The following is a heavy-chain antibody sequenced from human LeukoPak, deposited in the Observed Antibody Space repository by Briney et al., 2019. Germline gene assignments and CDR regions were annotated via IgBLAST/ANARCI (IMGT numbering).Heavy chain of an antibody. V-gene: IGHV3-48*03. CDR2: ISSSGSTI. D-gene: IGHD3-9*01. J-gene: IGHJ4*02. CDR3: ARGRVIPYFDY. CDR1: GFTFSSYE. Sequence: PGGSLRLSCAASGFTFSSYEMNWVRQAPGEGLEWVSYISSSGSTIYYADSVKGRFTISRDNAKNSLYLQMNSLRAEDTAVYYCARGRVIPYFDYWGQGTLVTVSS.